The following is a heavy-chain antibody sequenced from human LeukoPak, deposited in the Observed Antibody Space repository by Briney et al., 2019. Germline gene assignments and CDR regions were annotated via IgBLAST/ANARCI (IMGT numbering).Heavy chain of an antibody. Sequence: SETLPLTCTVSGGSISSYYWSWIRQPPGKGLEWIGYIYYSGSTNYNPSLKSRVTISVDTSKNQFSLKLSSVTAADTAVYYCARVLSHQLLGQQFDPWGQGTLVTVSS. CDR3: ARVLSHQLLGQQFDP. V-gene: IGHV4-59*01. CDR1: GGSISSYY. J-gene: IGHJ5*02. CDR2: IYYSGST. D-gene: IGHD2-2*01.